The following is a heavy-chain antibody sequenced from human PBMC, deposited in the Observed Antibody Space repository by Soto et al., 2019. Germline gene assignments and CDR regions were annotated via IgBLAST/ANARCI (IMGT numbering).Heavy chain of an antibody. CDR1: GGSVSSGTYY. Sequence: SETLSLTCTVSGGSVSSGTYYWNWIRQPPGKGLEWIGYITYSGSSNYNPSLRSRVTMSLSTSKNQFSLKLNSVTAADTAVYYCVRRRDGYIFDYWGQGILVTVSS. V-gene: IGHV4-61*01. CDR3: VRRRDGYIFDY. CDR2: ITYSGSS. D-gene: IGHD1-1*01. J-gene: IGHJ4*02.